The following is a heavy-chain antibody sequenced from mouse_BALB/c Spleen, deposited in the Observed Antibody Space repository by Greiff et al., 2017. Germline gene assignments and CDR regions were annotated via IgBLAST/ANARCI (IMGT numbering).Heavy chain of an antibody. D-gene: IGHD2-14*01. Sequence: QGHVKQSGAELVRPGVSVKISCKGSGYTFTDYAMHWVKQSHAKSLEWIGVISTYYGDASYNQKFKGKATMTVDKSSSTAYMELARLTSEDSAIYYCARSNYRYDGDSDYYAMDYWGQGTSVTVSS. CDR1: GYTFTDYA. J-gene: IGHJ4*01. CDR2: ISTYYGDA. V-gene: IGHV1S137*01. CDR3: ARSNYRYDGDSDYYAMDY.